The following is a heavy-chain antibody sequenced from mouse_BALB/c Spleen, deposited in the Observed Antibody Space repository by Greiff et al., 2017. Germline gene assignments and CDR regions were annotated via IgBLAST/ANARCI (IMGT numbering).Heavy chain of an antibody. CDR2: ISSGSSTI. D-gene: IGHD2-3*01. J-gene: IGHJ1*01. CDR1: GFTFSSFG. V-gene: IGHV5-17*02. Sequence: EVKLVESGGGLVQPGGSRKLSCAASGFTFSSFGMHWVRQAPEKGLEWVAYISSGSSTIYYADTVKGRFTISRDNPKNTLFLQMTSLRSEDTAMYYCARDDGYPYWYFDVWGAGTTVTVSS. CDR3: ARDDGYPYWYFDV.